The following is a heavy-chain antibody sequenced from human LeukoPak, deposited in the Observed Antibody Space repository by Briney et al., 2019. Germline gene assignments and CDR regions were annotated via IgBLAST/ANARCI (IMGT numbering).Heavy chain of an antibody. CDR1: GFTFSSYS. CDR2: ISSSSSYI. V-gene: IGHV3-21*01. J-gene: IGHJ5*02. CDR3: ARSSIAAAGTGGWFDP. D-gene: IGHD6-13*01. Sequence: GGSLRLSCAASGFTFSSYSMNWVRQAPGKGLEWVSSISSSSSYIYYADSVKGRFTISRDKAKNSLYLQMNSLRAEDTAVYYCARSSIAAAGTGGWFDPWGQGTLVTVSS.